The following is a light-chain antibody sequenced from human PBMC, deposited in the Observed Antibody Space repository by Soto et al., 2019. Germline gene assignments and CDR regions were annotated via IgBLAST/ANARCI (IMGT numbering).Light chain of an antibody. CDR2: DVF. J-gene: IGKJ5*01. CDR1: QSVTKC. CDR3: EQCNNWPPIT. Sequence: EIVLTQSPATLSLSPGERATLSCRPSQSVTKCLAWYQQKPGQAPRLLIYDVFSRAPGIPARFSGSGSGTDFTLTISSLEPEDFAVYYCEQCNNWPPITFGQGTRLEIK. V-gene: IGKV3-11*01.